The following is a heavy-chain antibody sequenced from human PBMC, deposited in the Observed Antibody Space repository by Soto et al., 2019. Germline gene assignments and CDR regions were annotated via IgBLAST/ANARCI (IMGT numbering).Heavy chain of an antibody. V-gene: IGHV3-33*01. D-gene: IGHD4-4*01. CDR3: GRVDSYYGMDV. J-gene: IGHJ6*02. CDR1: GFTFSNYG. CDR2: IWYDGRSK. Sequence: QVQLVESGGGVVQPGRSLRLSCAASGFTFSNYGLHWVRQAPGKGLEWVADIWYDGRSKNYVDSVKGRFTISRDNSKNSLYLEMNSLRAEDSAVYYCGRVDSYYGMDVWGQGNTVPVS.